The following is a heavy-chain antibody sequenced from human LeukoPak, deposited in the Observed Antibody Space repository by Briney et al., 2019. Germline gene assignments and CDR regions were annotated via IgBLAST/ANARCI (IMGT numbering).Heavy chain of an antibody. D-gene: IGHD5-18*01. CDR1: GFTFSSYS. J-gene: IGHJ4*02. CDR2: ISSSSSTI. CDR3: ARDIRYSRTDKFDY. V-gene: IGHV3-48*01. Sequence: PGGSLRLSCAASGFTFSSYSMNWVRQAAGNGLEWVSYISSSSSTIYYADSVKGRFTISRDNAKNSLYLQMNSLRAEDTAVYYCARDIRYSRTDKFDYWGQGTLVTVSS.